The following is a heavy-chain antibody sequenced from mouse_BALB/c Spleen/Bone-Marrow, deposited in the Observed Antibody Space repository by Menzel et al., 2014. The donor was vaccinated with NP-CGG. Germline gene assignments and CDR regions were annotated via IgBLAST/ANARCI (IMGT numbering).Heavy chain of an antibody. D-gene: IGHD2-2*01. CDR1: GYIFTSYW. J-gene: IGHJ3*01. CDR3: ASGVTTGWFVY. V-gene: IGHV1-76*01. CDR2: IYPGSGST. Sequence: VQLQQSGAELVRPGASVKLSCKTSGYIFTSYWIHWVKQRSGQGLEWIARIYPGSGSTYYNEKFEGKATLTADKSSSTAYMQLSSLRSEDSAVYFCASGVTTGWFVYWGQGTLVTVSA.